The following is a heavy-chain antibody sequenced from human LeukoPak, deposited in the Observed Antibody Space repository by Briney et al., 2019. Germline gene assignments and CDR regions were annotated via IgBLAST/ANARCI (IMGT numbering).Heavy chain of an antibody. J-gene: IGHJ4*02. CDR2: IYYSGST. CDR3: ALRRDGYNSIDY. CDR1: GGSVSSGSYY. D-gene: IGHD5-24*01. Sequence: PSETLSLTCTVSGGSVSSGSYYWSWIRQPPGKGLEWIGYIYYSGSTNYNPSLKSRVTISVDTSKNQFSLKLSSVTAADTAVYYCALRRDGYNSIDYWGQGTLVTVSS. V-gene: IGHV4-61*01.